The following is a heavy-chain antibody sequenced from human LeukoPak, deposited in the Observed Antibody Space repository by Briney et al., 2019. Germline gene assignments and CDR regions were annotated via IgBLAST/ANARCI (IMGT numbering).Heavy chain of an antibody. J-gene: IGHJ4*02. Sequence: GGSLRLSCSASGFSCSSYWMSWVRQAPGKGLEWVANIKQDGSEKYYVDSVKGRFTISRDNAKNSLYLQMNSLRAEDTAVYYCARVEVVMAAYFDYWGQGTLVTVSS. CDR2: IKQDGSEK. CDR3: ARVEVVMAAYFDY. CDR1: GFSCSSYW. D-gene: IGHD2-21*01. V-gene: IGHV3-7*01.